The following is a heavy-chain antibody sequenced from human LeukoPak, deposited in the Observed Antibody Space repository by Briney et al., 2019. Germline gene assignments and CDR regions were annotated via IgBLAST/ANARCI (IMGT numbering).Heavy chain of an antibody. CDR1: GFTFSSYA. Sequence: PGGSLRLSRAASGFTFSSYAMPWVRQAPGKGLEWVAVISYDGSNKYYADSVKGRFTISRDNSKNTLYLQMNSLRAEDTAVYYCARDAENSSSWYGLFDYWGQGTLVTVSS. J-gene: IGHJ4*02. V-gene: IGHV3-30-3*01. D-gene: IGHD6-13*01. CDR3: ARDAENSSSWYGLFDY. CDR2: ISYDGSNK.